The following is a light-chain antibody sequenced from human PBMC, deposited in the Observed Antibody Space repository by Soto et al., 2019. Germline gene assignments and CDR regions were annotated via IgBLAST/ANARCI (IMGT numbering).Light chain of an antibody. CDR3: AAWDDRLNGFV. V-gene: IGLV1-36*01. CDR2: YDD. CDR1: RSNIGDNA. Sequence: QSVLTQPPSVSAAPSQRVAISCSGIRSNIGDNAVNWYQHLPGQAPKLLIDYDDLLPSGVSDRFSGSKSGTSASLAMSELRSEDVADYCCAAWDDRLNGFVFGTGTKVTVL. J-gene: IGLJ1*01.